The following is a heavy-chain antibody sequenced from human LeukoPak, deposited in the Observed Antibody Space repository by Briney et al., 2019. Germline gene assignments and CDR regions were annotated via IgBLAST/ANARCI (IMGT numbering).Heavy chain of an antibody. D-gene: IGHD6-19*01. Sequence: GGSLRLSCAASGFTFSDYNMNWVRQSPEKGLEWVSSITSGTTYIYYADSVKGRFTISRDNSKNTLYLQMNSLRAEDTAVYYCAKGPNSGWPLYFDYWGQGTLVTVSS. J-gene: IGHJ4*02. V-gene: IGHV3-21*04. CDR3: AKGPNSGWPLYFDY. CDR2: ITSGTTYI. CDR1: GFTFSDYN.